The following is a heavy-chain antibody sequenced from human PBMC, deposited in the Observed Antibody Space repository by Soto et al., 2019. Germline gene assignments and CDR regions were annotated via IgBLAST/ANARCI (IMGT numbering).Heavy chain of an antibody. J-gene: IGHJ2*01. CDR2: IYYRGST. CDR1: GGSISSYY. CDR3: ARFNWYFDL. Sequence: QVQLQESGPGLVKPSETLSLTCTVSGGSISSYYWSWIRQPPGKGLELIGYIYYRGSTNYNPSLKSRVTISVDTSKNPFSLKLSSVTAADTAMYYCARFNWYFDLWGRGTLVTVSS. V-gene: IGHV4-59*01.